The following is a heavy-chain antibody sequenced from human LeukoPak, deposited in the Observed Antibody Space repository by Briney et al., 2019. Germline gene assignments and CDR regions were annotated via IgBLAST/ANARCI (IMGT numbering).Heavy chain of an antibody. J-gene: IGHJ4*02. D-gene: IGHD4-17*01. V-gene: IGHV4-59*08. CDR3: ASLTTVTQGYFDS. CDR2: IYYSGST. CDR1: GGSITSYY. Sequence: SETLSFTCTVSGGSITSYYWSWIRQPPGTGLEWIGYIYYSGSTNYKPSLKSRLTISVDASKNKFSLKLSSVTATDTAVYYCASLTTVTQGYFDSWGQGTLVTVSS.